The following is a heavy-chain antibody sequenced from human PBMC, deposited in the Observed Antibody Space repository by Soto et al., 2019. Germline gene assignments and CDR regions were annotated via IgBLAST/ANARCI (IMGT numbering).Heavy chain of an antibody. J-gene: IGHJ5*02. Sequence: EVQLVESGGGLVQPGGSLRLSCAASGFTFSNYAMHWVRLAPGTGLEYVSAISSNGGSTYYANSVKGRFMISRDNSKNTLYLQLGSLRAEDMAVYYCARATRCSGGSCSSADWFDPWGQGTLVTVSS. CDR1: GFTFSNYA. CDR3: ARATRCSGGSCSSADWFDP. V-gene: IGHV3-64*01. CDR2: ISSNGGST. D-gene: IGHD2-15*01.